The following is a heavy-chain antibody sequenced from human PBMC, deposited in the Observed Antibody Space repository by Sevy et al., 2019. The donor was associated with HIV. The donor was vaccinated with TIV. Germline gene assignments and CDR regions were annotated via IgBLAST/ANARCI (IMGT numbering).Heavy chain of an antibody. CDR3: ARGENDDEFFQY. V-gene: IGHV3-30*04. CDR2: TSYDGSHK. Sequence: GGSLRLSCTVSGFIFSNFAMHWVRQAPGKGLEWVAVTSYDGSHKYYADSVKGRFTVSRDNSRNILSLEMSSLTRDDTAVYYCARGENDDEFFQYWGQCTLGTVSS. D-gene: IGHD1-26*01. CDR1: GFIFSNFA. J-gene: IGHJ1*01.